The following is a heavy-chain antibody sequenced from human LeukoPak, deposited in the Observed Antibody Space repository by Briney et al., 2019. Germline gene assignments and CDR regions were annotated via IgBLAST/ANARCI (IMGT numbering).Heavy chain of an antibody. J-gene: IGHJ4*02. CDR1: GLTFSSYG. Sequence: GRSPRLSCAASGLTFSSYGMHWVRQAPGKGLEWVAIIWYDGSNKYYADSVKGRFTISRDNSKNTLFLQMNSLRVEDTAVYYCARDYGSGMDCWGQGTQVTVSS. CDR3: ARDYGSGMDC. V-gene: IGHV3-33*01. D-gene: IGHD3-3*01. CDR2: IWYDGSNK.